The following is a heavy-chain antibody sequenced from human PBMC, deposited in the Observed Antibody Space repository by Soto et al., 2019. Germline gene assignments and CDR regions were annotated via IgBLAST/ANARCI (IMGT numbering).Heavy chain of an antibody. CDR3: ATLDTAISRRGLTIPYGMDV. CDR1: GFTFSSYA. D-gene: IGHD5-18*01. V-gene: IGHV3-30*14. CDR2: ISYDGSNK. J-gene: IGHJ6*02. Sequence: QVQLVESGGGVVQPGRSLRLSCAASGFTFSSYAMHWVRQAPGKGLEWVAVISYDGSNKYYADSVKGLFTISRDNSKNTLYLQMNSLRAEDTAVYYCATLDTAISRRGLTIPYGMDVWVQGTTVTVSS.